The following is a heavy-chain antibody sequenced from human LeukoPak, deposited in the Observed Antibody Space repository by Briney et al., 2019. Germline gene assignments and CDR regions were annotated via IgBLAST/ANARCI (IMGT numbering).Heavy chain of an antibody. J-gene: IGHJ6*02. Sequence: TSETLSLTCAVYGGSFSGYYWSWIRQPPGKGLEWIGEINHSGSTNYNPSLRSRVTISVDTSKNQFSLKLSSVTAADTAMYYCARVHIVVVPAAITGTIYYYYGMDVWGQGTTVTVSS. V-gene: IGHV4-34*01. CDR3: ARVHIVVVPAAITGTIYYYYGMDV. D-gene: IGHD2-2*02. CDR1: GGSFSGYY. CDR2: INHSGST.